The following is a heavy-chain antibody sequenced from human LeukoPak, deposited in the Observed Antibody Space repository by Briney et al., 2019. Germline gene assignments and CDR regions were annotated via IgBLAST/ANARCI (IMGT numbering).Heavy chain of an antibody. CDR1: GFTFSSYS. J-gene: IGHJ3*02. V-gene: IGHV3-48*02. Sequence: GGSLRLSCAASGFTFSSYSMNWVRQAPGKGLEWVSYISSSSTIYYADSVKGRFTISRDNAKNSLYLQMNSPRDEDTAVYYCARDYYYDSSGYYYDAFDIWGQGTMVTVSS. CDR2: ISSSSTI. D-gene: IGHD3-22*01. CDR3: ARDYYYDSSGYYYDAFDI.